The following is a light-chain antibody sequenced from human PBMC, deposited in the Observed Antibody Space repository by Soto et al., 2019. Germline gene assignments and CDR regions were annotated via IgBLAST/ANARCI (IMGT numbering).Light chain of an antibody. J-gene: IGLJ2*01. Sequence: QSALTQPASVSGSPGQSITISCTGTSSDVGGYNYVSWYQQHPGKAPKLMFYDVSNRPSGVSNRFSGSKSGNTASLTISGLQAEDEADYYCSSYTSSSTPCVVFGGGTKLTVL. CDR1: SSDVGGYNY. CDR2: DVS. CDR3: SSYTSSSTPCVV. V-gene: IGLV2-14*01.